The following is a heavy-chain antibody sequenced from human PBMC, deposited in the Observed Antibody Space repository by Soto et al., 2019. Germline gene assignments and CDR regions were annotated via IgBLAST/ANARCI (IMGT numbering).Heavy chain of an antibody. V-gene: IGHV3-7*01. D-gene: IGHD6-19*01. J-gene: IGHJ6*03. CDR1: GFTFSSYW. CDR3: ARDHGVQWLSAYYYYMDV. CDR2: IKQDGSEK. Sequence: GGSLRLSCAASGFTFSSYWMSWVRQAPGKGLEWVANIKQDGSEKYYVDSVKGRFTISRDNAKNSLYLQMNSLRAEDTAVYYCARDHGVQWLSAYYYYMDVWGKGTTVTVSS.